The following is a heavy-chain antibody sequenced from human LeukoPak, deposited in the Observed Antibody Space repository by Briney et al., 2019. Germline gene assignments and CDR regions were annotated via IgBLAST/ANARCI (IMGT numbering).Heavy chain of an antibody. V-gene: IGHV3-74*01. CDR3: ARGSTQYSSGWYGLDY. Sequence: GGSLRLSCAASGFTFSSYWVHWVRQAPGKGLVWVSRVNSDGSSTTYADSVKGRFTISRDNAKNTLYLQMNSLRAEDTAVYYCARGSTQYSSGWYGLDYWGQGTLVTVSS. J-gene: IGHJ4*02. CDR2: VNSDGSST. CDR1: GFTFSSYW. D-gene: IGHD6-19*01.